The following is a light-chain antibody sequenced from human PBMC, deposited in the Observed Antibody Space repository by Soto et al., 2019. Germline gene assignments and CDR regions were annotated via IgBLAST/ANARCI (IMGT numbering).Light chain of an antibody. CDR2: EVS. Sequence: QSVLTQPASVSGSPGQSITISCTGTSSDIGNYDFVSWYQQVPGTAPKAMIYEVSSRPSGVSNRSSGSKSGNTASLTISGLQAEDEAYYYCSSYTTSTSFIHFGGGTKVTVL. J-gene: IGLJ2*01. V-gene: IGLV2-14*01. CDR1: SSDIGNYDF. CDR3: SSYTTSTSFIH.